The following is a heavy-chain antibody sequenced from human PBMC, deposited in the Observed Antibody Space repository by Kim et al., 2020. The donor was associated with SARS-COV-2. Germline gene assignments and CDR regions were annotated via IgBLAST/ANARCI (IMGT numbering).Heavy chain of an antibody. D-gene: IGHD3-10*01. CDR1: GGSLSPYY. CDR2: AHYSGRA. V-gene: IGHV4-59*01. Sequence: SETLSLTCTVSGGSLSPYYWSWIRQPPGKGLEWIGYAHYSGRANYSPSLKSRVAISVDTSKNHFSLNLTPVTAADTAKYFCARFQHGSGSYLDPFDIWGKGTLVTVSS. J-gene: IGHJ3*02. CDR3: ARFQHGSGSYLDPFDI.